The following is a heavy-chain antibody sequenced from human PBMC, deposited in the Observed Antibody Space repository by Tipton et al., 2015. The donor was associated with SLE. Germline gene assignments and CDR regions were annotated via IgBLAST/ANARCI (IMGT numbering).Heavy chain of an antibody. D-gene: IGHD4-17*01. CDR3: ASLRGYGDYAVY. J-gene: IGHJ4*02. CDR2: IYYSGST. CDR1: GGSISSYY. V-gene: IGHV4-59*08. Sequence: LRLSCTVSGGSISSYYWSWIRQPPGRGLEWIGYIYYSGSTNYNPSLKSRVTISVDTSKNQFSLKLSSVTAADTAVYYCASLRGYGDYAVYWGQGTLVTVSS.